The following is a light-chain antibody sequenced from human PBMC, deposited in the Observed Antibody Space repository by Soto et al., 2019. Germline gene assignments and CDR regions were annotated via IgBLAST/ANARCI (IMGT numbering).Light chain of an antibody. CDR1: SSDVGGYNY. Sequence: QSVLTQPASVSGFPGQSITISCTGTSSDVGGYNYVSWFQLHPGKAPKLRVYEVRTRPPGISSRYSGSKSVNTPSLTISGRQAKDSADYNCSSFTSSSIYVFGTGTKVTVL. J-gene: IGLJ1*01. CDR2: EVR. CDR3: SSFTSSSIYV. V-gene: IGLV2-14*01.